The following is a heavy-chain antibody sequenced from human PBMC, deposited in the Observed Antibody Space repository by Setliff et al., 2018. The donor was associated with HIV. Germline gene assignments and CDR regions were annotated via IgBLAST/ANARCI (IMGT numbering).Heavy chain of an antibody. CDR1: GFTFGDYA. D-gene: IGHD4-17*01. V-gene: IGHV3-49*04. Sequence: GGSLRLSCTVSGFTFGDYAMSWVRQAPGKGLEWVGFIRSKAYGGTIEYAASVKGRFAISRDDSKSIAYLQMNRLKNEDTAVYYCTPTDYGGSDYWGQGTLVTVSS. CDR2: IRSKAYGGTI. CDR3: TPTDYGGSDY. J-gene: IGHJ4*02.